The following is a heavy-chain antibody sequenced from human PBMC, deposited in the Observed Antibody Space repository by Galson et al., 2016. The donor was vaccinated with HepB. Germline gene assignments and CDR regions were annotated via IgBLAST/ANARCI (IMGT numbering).Heavy chain of an antibody. V-gene: IGHV3-73*01. CDR3: VRFGPQGGND. CDR1: GFSFSGSA. J-gene: IGHJ4*02. Sequence: SLRLSCAASGFSFSGSAMHWVRQASGKGLEWVGRIRTKGNTYATTNGASVKGRFTISRDDSENTAYLQMNSLKTEDTAVYYCVRFGPQGGNDWGQGTLVTVSS. CDR2: IRTKGNTYAT. D-gene: IGHD4-23*01.